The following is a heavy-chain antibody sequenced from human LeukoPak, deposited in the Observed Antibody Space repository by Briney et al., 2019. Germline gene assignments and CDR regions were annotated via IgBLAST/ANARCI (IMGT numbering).Heavy chain of an antibody. CDR3: ARASDYGGNAPKDY. Sequence: GGSLRLSCAASGFTFSSYAMHWVRQAPGKGLEWVAVISYDGSNKYYADSVKGRFTISRDNSKNTLYLQMNSLRAEDTAVYYCARASDYGGNAPKDYWGQGTLVTVSS. CDR2: ISYDGSNK. D-gene: IGHD4-23*01. CDR1: GFTFSSYA. J-gene: IGHJ4*02. V-gene: IGHV3-30-3*01.